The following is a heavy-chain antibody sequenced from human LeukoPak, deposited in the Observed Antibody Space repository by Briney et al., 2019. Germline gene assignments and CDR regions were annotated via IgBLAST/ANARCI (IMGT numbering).Heavy chain of an antibody. CDR3: ATYPFRGDTHYFDY. Sequence: PSETLSLTCTVSGDSINSNNYYWSWIRQPAGKGLEWIGRIYSSGRTNYNPSLQSRVTISVDTSKNQFSLKLSSVTAADTAIYYCATYPFRGDTHYFDYWGQGVLVTVSS. J-gene: IGHJ4*02. CDR2: IYSSGRT. V-gene: IGHV4-61*02. D-gene: IGHD3-10*01. CDR1: GDSINSNNYY.